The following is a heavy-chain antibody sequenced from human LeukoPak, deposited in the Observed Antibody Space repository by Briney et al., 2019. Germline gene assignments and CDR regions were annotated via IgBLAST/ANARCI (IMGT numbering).Heavy chain of an antibody. D-gene: IGHD6-13*01. CDR2: INHSGST. CDR1: GGSFSGYY. J-gene: IGHJ4*02. V-gene: IGHV4-34*01. Sequence: SETLSLTCAVYGGSFSGYYWSWIRQPPGKGLEWIGEINHSGSTNYNPSLKSRVTISVDTSKNQFSLKLSSVTAADTAVYYCARDLAAAGPGYYFDYWGQGTLVTVSS. CDR3: ARDLAAAGPGYYFDY.